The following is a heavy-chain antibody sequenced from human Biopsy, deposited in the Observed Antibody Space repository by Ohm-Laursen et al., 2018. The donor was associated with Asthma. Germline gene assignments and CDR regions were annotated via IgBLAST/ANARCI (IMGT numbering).Heavy chain of an antibody. CDR3: ARHWNWGSFFDY. V-gene: IGHV4-39*01. Sequence: SETLSLTCTVSGGSMSSSSYSWGWIRQPPGKGLEWIGSISYTGNTDIPSLRSRVTLSVDTSKNNFSVKLTSVTAADTAVFYCARHWNWGSFFDYWGQGMLVTVSS. CDR1: GGSMSSSSYS. D-gene: IGHD7-27*01. J-gene: IGHJ4*02. CDR2: ISYTGNT.